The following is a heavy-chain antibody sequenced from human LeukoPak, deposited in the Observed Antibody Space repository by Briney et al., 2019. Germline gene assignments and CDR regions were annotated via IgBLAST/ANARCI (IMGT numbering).Heavy chain of an antibody. J-gene: IGHJ6*04. CDR3: ARHYVGPILRFLEWSDV. Sequence: SETLSLTCAVYGGSFSGYYWSWIRQPPGKGLEWIGEINHSGSTNYNPSLKSRVTISVDTSKNQFSLKLSSVTAADTAVYYCARHYVGPILRFLEWSDVWGKGTTVTVSS. CDR2: INHSGST. CDR1: GGSFSGYY. D-gene: IGHD3-3*01. V-gene: IGHV4-34*01.